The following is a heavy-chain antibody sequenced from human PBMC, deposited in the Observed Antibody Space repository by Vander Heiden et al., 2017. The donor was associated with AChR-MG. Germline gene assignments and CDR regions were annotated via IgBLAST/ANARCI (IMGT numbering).Heavy chain of an antibody. CDR1: GCPFSSNA. CDR3: ARDSCSSTNCYGRTPFDY. CDR2: ISYDGINK. V-gene: IGHV3-30-3*01. J-gene: IGHJ4*02. D-gene: IGHD2-2*01. Sequence: QVQLVESGGGVVQPGRSLSISCAASGCPFSSNATNWVRQPPGKGLEWVAIISYDGINKYYADSVKGRLTISRDNSKNTLFLQMDSLRAEDTAVYYCARDSCSSTNCYGRTPFDYWGQGILVTVSS.